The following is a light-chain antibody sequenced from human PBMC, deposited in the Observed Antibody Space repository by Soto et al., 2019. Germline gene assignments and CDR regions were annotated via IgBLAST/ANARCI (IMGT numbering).Light chain of an antibody. CDR3: QQYGSSPLT. CDR2: GAS. CDR1: QSVSSSY. V-gene: IGKV3-20*01. Sequence: EIVLTQSPGTLSLSPGERATLSCRASQSVSSSYLAWYQQKPGQAPRLLIYGASTRATGIPDRFSGSGSGTDFTFTISRLESEDFALYFCQQYGSSPLTFGGWTKVEIK. J-gene: IGKJ4*01.